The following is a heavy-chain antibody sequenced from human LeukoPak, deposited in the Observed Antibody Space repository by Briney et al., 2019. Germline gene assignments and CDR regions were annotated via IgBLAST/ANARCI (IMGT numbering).Heavy chain of an antibody. CDR2: IYYSGST. CDR1: GGSISSYY. Sequence: SETLSLTCTVSGGSISSYYWSWIRQPPGKGLGWIGYIYYSGSTNYNPSLKSRVTISVDTSKNQFSLKLSSVTAADTAVYYCARDRGRGSGWYDYWGQGTLVTVSS. J-gene: IGHJ4*02. D-gene: IGHD6-19*01. CDR3: ARDRGRGSGWYDY. V-gene: IGHV4-59*01.